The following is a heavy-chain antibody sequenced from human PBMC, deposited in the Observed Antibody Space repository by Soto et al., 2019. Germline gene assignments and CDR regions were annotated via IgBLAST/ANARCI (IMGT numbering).Heavy chain of an antibody. J-gene: IGHJ4*02. Sequence: QLQLQESGPGLVKPSETLPLTCTVSGGSISSGSFYWGWIRQPPGKGLEWIGSIYYTRNTYYNPSLKSRVTISVDSSKNQFSLQLSSVTAADTAVYYCARHWEQWLGYIDYWGQGTLVAVSS. CDR3: ARHWEQWLGYIDY. D-gene: IGHD6-19*01. CDR1: GGSISSGSFY. CDR2: IYYTRNT. V-gene: IGHV4-39*01.